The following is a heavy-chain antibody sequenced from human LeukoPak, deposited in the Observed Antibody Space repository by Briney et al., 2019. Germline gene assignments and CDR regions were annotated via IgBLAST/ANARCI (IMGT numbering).Heavy chain of an antibody. V-gene: IGHV3-23*01. Sequence: AGGSLRLSCVASGFSFSSYAMSWVRQAPGKGLEWVSAISGSGGSTYYADSVKGRFTISRDNSKNTLYLQMNSLRAEDTAVYYCARGNYYYYMDVWGKGTTVTVSS. J-gene: IGHJ6*03. CDR2: ISGSGGST. CDR1: GFSFSSYA. CDR3: ARGNYYYYMDV.